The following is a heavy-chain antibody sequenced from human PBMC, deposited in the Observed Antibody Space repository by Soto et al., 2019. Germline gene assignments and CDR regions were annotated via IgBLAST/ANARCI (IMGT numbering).Heavy chain of an antibody. D-gene: IGHD2-15*01. Sequence: EVQLVESGGGLVQPGRSLRLSCAASGFTFDDYAMHWVRQAPGKGLEWVSGISWNSGSIGYADSVKGRFTISRDNAKNSLYLQMNSLRAEDTALYYCAKDTGHCSGGSCYSGYFDLWGRGTLVPVSS. CDR2: ISWNSGSI. CDR1: GFTFDDYA. CDR3: AKDTGHCSGGSCYSGYFDL. V-gene: IGHV3-9*01. J-gene: IGHJ2*01.